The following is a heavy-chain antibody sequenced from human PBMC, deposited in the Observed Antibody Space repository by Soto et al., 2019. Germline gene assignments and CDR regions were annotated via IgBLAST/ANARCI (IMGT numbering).Heavy chain of an antibody. D-gene: IGHD3-3*01. CDR3: ARGFLEWLSHPEYGIDV. CDR1: GGSIISCGYY. Sequence: SETLSLTCTVSGGSIISCGYYWSWIRQHPGKGLEWVGYIFYSETTYHNPSLQSRVTISADTSKNQFSLNLSSVTAADTVVYYCARGFLEWLSHPEYGIDVWGQGTTVTVSS. J-gene: IGHJ6*02. CDR2: IFYSETT. V-gene: IGHV4-31*03.